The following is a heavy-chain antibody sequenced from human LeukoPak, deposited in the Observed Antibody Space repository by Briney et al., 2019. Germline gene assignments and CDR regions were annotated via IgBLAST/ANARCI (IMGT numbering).Heavy chain of an antibody. CDR2: MNPNSGNT. J-gene: IGHJ6*03. V-gene: IGHV1-8*01. Sequence: GASVKVSCKASGYTFTSYDINWVRQATGQGLEWMGWMNPNSGNTGYAQKFQGRVTMTRNTSISTAYMALSSLRSEDTAVYYCARGPPRIAARGYYYYYMDVWGKGTTVTVSS. CDR1: GYTFTSYD. CDR3: ARGPPRIAARGYYYYYMDV. D-gene: IGHD6-6*01.